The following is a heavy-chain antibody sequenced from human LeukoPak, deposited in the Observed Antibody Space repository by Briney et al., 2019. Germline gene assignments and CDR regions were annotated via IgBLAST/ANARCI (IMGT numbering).Heavy chain of an antibody. D-gene: IGHD1-1*01. V-gene: IGHV1-8*01. CDR1: GYTFTSYD. CDR2: MNPNSGNT. Sequence: ASAKVSCKASGYTFTSYDINWVRQATGQGLEWMGWMNPNSGNTGYAQKFQGRVAMTRNTSISTAYMELSSLRSEDTAVYYCARGRTTGTPPTTYYYYGMDVWGQGTTVTVSS. J-gene: IGHJ6*02. CDR3: ARGRTTGTPPTTYYYYGMDV.